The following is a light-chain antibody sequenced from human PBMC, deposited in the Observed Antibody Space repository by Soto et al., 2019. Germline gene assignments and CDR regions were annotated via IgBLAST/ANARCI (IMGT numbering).Light chain of an antibody. Sequence: EVVLTPSPATLSLSPGERATLSCRASESINIYLAWFQQKPGQAPTLLIYDASNRATGIPARFSGSGSGTDFTLTISSLEPEDFAVYYCQQRMTWPPITFGQGTRLEIK. CDR2: DAS. CDR3: QQRMTWPPIT. J-gene: IGKJ5*01. CDR1: ESINIY. V-gene: IGKV3-11*01.